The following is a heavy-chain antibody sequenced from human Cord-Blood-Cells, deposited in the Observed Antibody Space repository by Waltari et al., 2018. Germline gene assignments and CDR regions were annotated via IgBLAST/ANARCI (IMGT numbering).Heavy chain of an antibody. V-gene: IGHV4-4*07. CDR1: GGSISSYY. CDR3: AGESSGWYHEACDI. Sequence: QVQLQESGPGLVKPSETLSLTCTVSGGSISSYYWSWIRQPAGKGLEWIGRIYTSGSTNYNPSRKSRVTMSVDTSKNQFSLKLSSVTAADTAVYYCAGESSGWYHEACDIWGQGTMVTVSS. J-gene: IGHJ3*02. D-gene: IGHD6-19*01. CDR2: IYTSGST.